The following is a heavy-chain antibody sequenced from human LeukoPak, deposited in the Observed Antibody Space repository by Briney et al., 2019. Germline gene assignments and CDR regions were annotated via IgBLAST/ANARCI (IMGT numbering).Heavy chain of an antibody. V-gene: IGHV3-30*02. Sequence: GGPLRLSCAASGFTFSSYGMHWVRQAPGKGLEWVAFIRYDGSNKYYADSVKGRFTISRDNSKNTLYLQMNSLRAEDTAVYYCARGEDTAMISGGYNWFDPWGQGTLVTVSS. CDR2: IRYDGSNK. D-gene: IGHD5-18*01. J-gene: IGHJ5*02. CDR1: GFTFSSYG. CDR3: ARGEDTAMISGGYNWFDP.